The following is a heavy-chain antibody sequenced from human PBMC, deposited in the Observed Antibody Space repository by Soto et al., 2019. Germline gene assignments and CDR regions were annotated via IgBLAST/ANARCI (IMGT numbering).Heavy chain of an antibody. V-gene: IGHV1-2*02. CDR3: TRSLAIDFDS. CDR2: MNPNTGGA. J-gene: IGHJ4*02. Sequence: RASVKVSCKASGYTFADFYIHWVRQAPGQGFEWMGWMNPNTGGASYAQKFLGRVAMTRDTSISTAYMELTRLSSNDTAVYYCTRSLAIDFDSWGQGTLVTVSS. CDR1: GYTFADFY.